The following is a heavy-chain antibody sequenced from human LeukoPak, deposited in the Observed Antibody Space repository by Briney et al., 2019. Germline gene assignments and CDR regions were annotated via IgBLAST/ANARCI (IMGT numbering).Heavy chain of an antibody. Sequence: GGSLRLSCAASGFTFSNYWMSWVRQAPGKGLEWVANIKQDGSEKYYVDSVKGRFTISRDNAKNSLYLQMNSLRAEDTAVYYCARESILRYYFDYWGQGTLVTVSS. CDR1: GFTFSNYW. J-gene: IGHJ4*02. CDR3: ARESILRYYFDY. D-gene: IGHD3-16*02. V-gene: IGHV3-7*04. CDR2: IKQDGSEK.